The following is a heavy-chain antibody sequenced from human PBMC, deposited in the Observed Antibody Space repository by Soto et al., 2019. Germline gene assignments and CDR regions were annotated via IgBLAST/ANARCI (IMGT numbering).Heavy chain of an antibody. CDR1: GGTISSGGYY. J-gene: IGHJ4*02. Sequence: QVQLQESGPGLVKPSQTLSLTCTVSGGTISSGGYYWSWIRQHPGKGLEWIGYIYYSGSTYYNPSLKSRVTISVDTSKNQFSLKRSSVTAADTAVYYCARGRTSSPTPGDYWGQGTLVTVSS. V-gene: IGHV4-31*03. CDR3: ARGRTSSPTPGDY. CDR2: IYYSGST. D-gene: IGHD2-2*01.